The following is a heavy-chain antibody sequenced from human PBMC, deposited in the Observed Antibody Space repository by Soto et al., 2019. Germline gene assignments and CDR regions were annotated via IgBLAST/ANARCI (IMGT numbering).Heavy chain of an antibody. CDR3: ATHNSSGWYFHFDY. V-gene: IGHV4-59*08. Sequence: PSETLSLTCTVSGGSISSYYWSWIRQPPGKGLEWIGYIYYSGSTNYNPSLKSRVTISVDTSKNQFSLKLSSVTAADTAVYYCATHNSSGWYFHFDYWGQGTLVTVSS. D-gene: IGHD6-19*01. CDR2: IYYSGST. CDR1: GGSISSYY. J-gene: IGHJ4*02.